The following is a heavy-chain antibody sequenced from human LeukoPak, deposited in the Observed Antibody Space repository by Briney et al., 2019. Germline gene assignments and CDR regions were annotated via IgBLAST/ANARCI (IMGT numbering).Heavy chain of an antibody. CDR2: INHSGST. J-gene: IGHJ4*02. V-gene: IGHV4-34*01. CDR3: ARGRATMVRGVSRPFDY. Sequence: SETLSLTCAVYGGSFSGYYWSWIRQPPGKGLEWIGEINHSGSTNYNPSLKSRVTISVDTSKNQFSLKLSSVTAADTAVYYCARGRATMVRGVSRPFDYWGRGTLVTVSS. D-gene: IGHD3-10*01. CDR1: GGSFSGYY.